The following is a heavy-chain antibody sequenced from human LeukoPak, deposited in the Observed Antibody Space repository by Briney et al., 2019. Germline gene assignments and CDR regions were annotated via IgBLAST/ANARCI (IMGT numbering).Heavy chain of an antibody. CDR3: ATYVWARHFDY. CDR1: GGSFSGYY. Sequence: SETLSLTCAVYGGSFSGYYWSWIRQPPGKGLEWIGEINHSGSTNYNPSLKSRVTISVDTSKNQFSLKLTSVTAADTAVYYCATYVWARHFDYWGQGILVTVSS. V-gene: IGHV4-34*01. D-gene: IGHD3-16*01. CDR2: INHSGST. J-gene: IGHJ4*02.